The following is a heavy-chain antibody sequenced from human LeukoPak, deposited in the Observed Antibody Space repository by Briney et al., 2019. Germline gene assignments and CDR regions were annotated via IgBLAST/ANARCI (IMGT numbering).Heavy chain of an antibody. V-gene: IGHV1-18*01. J-gene: IGHJ3*02. CDR3: ARGLWGGRYCSSTSCYTVGAFDI. Sequence: GASVKVSCKASGYTFTSYGISWVRQAPGQGLEWMGWISAYNGNTNYAQKLQGRVTMTTDTSTSTAYMELRSLRSDDTAVYYCARGLWGGRYCSSTSCYTVGAFDIWGQGTMVTVSS. CDR2: ISAYNGNT. CDR1: GYTFTSYG. D-gene: IGHD2-2*02.